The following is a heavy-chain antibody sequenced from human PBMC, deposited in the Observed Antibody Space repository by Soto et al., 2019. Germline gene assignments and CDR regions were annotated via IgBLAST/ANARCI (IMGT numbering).Heavy chain of an antibody. D-gene: IGHD3-16*02. Sequence: EVQLVESGGGLVQPGGSLRLSCADSGFILRNYWMSWVRQAPGMGLQWVASIKEDGSEKYYVDPVKGRFTISRENAKNSRYLQMNSLRAEDTAVYYCARYRSLDPWGQGILVTVSS. V-gene: IGHV3-7*03. J-gene: IGHJ5*02. CDR3: ARYRSLDP. CDR2: IKEDGSEK. CDR1: GFILRNYW.